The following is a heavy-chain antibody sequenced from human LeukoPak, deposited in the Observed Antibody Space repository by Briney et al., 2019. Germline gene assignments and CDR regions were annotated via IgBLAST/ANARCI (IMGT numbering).Heavy chain of an antibody. J-gene: IGHJ4*02. CDR2: INHSGST. V-gene: IGHV4-34*01. D-gene: IGHD6-13*01. CDR1: GGSFSGYY. Sequence: PSETLSLTCAVYGGSFSGYYWSWIRQPPGKGLEWIGEINHSGSTNYNPSLKSRVTISVDTSKNQFSLKLSSVTAADTAVYYCARGRPSSSWYWVQYYFDYWGQGTPVTVSS. CDR3: ARGRPSSSWYWVQYYFDY.